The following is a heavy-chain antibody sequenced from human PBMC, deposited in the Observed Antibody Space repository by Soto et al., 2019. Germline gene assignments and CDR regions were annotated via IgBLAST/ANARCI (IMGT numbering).Heavy chain of an antibody. V-gene: IGHV4-34*01. Sequence: LSLTCAVYGGSFSGYYWSWIRQPPGKGLEWIGEINHSGSTNYNPSLKSRVTISVDTSKNQFSLKLSSVTAADTAVYYCARWIGYYDFWSGYSYYGMDVWGQGTTVTVSS. D-gene: IGHD3-3*01. CDR3: ARWIGYYDFWSGYSYYGMDV. CDR2: INHSGST. CDR1: GGSFSGYY. J-gene: IGHJ6*02.